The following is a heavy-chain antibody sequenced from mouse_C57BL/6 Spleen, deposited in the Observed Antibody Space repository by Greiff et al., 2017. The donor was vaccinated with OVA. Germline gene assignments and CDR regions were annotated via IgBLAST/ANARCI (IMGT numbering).Heavy chain of an antibody. CDR2: INYDGSST. D-gene: IGHD4-1*01. CDR1: GFTFSDYY. CDR3: ARDLTDYAMDY. J-gene: IGHJ4*01. Sequence: EVNLVESEGGLVQPGSSMKLSCTASGFTFSDYYMAWVRQVPEKGLEWVANINYDGSSTYYLDSLKSRFIISRDNAKNILYLQMSSLKSEDTATYYCARDLTDYAMDYWGQGTSVTVSS. V-gene: IGHV5-16*01.